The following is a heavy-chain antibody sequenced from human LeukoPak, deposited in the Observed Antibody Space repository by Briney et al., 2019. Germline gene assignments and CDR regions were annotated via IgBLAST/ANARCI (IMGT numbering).Heavy chain of an antibody. CDR3: ASLIWSGYYRPDYFDY. V-gene: IGHV4-34*01. J-gene: IGHJ4*02. Sequence: PSETLSLTCAVYGGSFSGYYWSWIRQPPGKGLEWIEEINHSGSTNYNPSLKSRVTISVDTSKNQFSLMLSSVTAADTAVYYCASLIWSGYYRPDYFDYWGQGTLVTVSS. CDR2: INHSGST. CDR1: GGSFSGYY. D-gene: IGHD3-3*01.